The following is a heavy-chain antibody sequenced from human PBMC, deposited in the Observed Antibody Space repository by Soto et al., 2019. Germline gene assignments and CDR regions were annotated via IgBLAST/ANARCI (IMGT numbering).Heavy chain of an antibody. D-gene: IGHD3-10*01. J-gene: IGHJ5*02. V-gene: IGHV3-74*01. Sequence: EVQLVESGGGLVQPGGSLRLSCAASGFTFTSYWMHWVRQAPGKGLVWVSRIHSDGSSTSYADSVKGRFTISRDNAKNTLYLEMNSLRAEDTAVYHCARARDSGSYAPNWFDPWGQGTLVTVSS. CDR2: IHSDGSST. CDR1: GFTFTSYW. CDR3: ARARDSGSYAPNWFDP.